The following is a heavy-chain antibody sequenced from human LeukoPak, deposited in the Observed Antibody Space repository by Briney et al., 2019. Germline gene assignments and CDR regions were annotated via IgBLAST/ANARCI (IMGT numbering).Heavy chain of an antibody. CDR2: LSAYNGNT. D-gene: IGHD3-10*01. Sequence: ASVKVSCKASGYTFTSYGISWVRQAPGQGPEWMGWLSAYNGNTNYAQKLQGRVTMTTDTSTSTAYMELRSLRSDDTAVYYCARAKTVRGVIISYLDYWGQGTLVTVSS. V-gene: IGHV1-18*04. CDR3: ARAKTVRGVIISYLDY. J-gene: IGHJ4*02. CDR1: GYTFTSYG.